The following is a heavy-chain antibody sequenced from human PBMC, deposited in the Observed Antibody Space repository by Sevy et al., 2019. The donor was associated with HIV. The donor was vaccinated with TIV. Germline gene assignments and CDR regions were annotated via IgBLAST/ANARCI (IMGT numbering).Heavy chain of an antibody. V-gene: IGHV4-59*01. Sequence: SETLSLTCSVSGGSMNIYYWSWIRQPLGKGLEWIGFIYYSGSTNYNPSLKSRVTISVDTSMNQFSLKLSSVTAADTAVYYCARVGFNWNDVDYWGQGTLVTVSS. D-gene: IGHD1-20*01. CDR1: GGSMNIYY. J-gene: IGHJ4*02. CDR3: ARVGFNWNDVDY. CDR2: IYYSGST.